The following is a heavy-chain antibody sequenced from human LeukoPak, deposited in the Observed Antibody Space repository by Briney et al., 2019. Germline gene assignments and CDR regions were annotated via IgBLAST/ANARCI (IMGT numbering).Heavy chain of an antibody. V-gene: IGHV3-15*01. J-gene: IGHJ4*02. CDR2: IKSKTDGGTT. CDR1: GFIFTDAW. D-gene: IGHD4-17*01. CDR3: TTLRFPY. Sequence: GGSLRLSCAASGFIFTDAWMNWVRQAPGKGLEWVGRIKSKTDGGTTHYAAPVKGRFTISRDESKNTLYLQMNSLKIEDTAVYYCTTLRFPYWGQGTLVTVSS.